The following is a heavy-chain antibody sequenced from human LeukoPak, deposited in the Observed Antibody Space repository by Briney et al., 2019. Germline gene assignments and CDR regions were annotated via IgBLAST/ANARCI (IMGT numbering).Heavy chain of an antibody. CDR2: ISTSSSTV. CDR3: ARVGDGHSVNYIDY. V-gene: IGHV3-48*02. D-gene: IGHD5-24*01. CDR1: GFTFSIYN. Sequence: PGGSLRLSCAASGFTFSIYNMIWVRQAPGKGLEWVSYISTSSSTVYYADSVKGRFTVSRDNAQKSLHLQMSSLRDEDTAMFYCARVGDGHSVNYIDYWGQGTLVTVSS. J-gene: IGHJ4*02.